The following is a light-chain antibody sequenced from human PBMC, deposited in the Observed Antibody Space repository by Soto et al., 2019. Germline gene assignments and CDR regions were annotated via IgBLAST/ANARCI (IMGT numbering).Light chain of an antibody. CDR2: DAS. CDR3: QQYNAWPRT. V-gene: IGKV3-15*01. Sequence: EIVMTQSPATLSVSPGERATLSCRASLSVSRNLAWYQQKPGQAPRLLIFDASTRATGIPARFNGSGSGTEFTLTITSLQSEDFAVYYCQQYNAWPRTFGQGTKVEIK. CDR1: LSVSRN. J-gene: IGKJ1*01.